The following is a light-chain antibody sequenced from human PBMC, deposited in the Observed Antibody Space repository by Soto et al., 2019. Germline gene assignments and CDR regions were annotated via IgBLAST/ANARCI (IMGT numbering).Light chain of an antibody. Sequence: IVLTQSPGTLSLSPGERATLSCRASQSVNNNYVAWYQQKPGQAPRRLIYGASNRATGIPDRFSGSGSGTDFTLTISRLEPEDFAVYYCQQYGSSGTFGQGTKVDI. CDR2: GAS. J-gene: IGKJ1*01. V-gene: IGKV3-20*01. CDR1: QSVNNNY. CDR3: QQYGSSGT.